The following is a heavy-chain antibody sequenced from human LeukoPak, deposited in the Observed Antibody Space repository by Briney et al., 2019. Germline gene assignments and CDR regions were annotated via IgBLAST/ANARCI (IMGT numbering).Heavy chain of an antibody. Sequence: SETLSLTCTVSGGSISSYYWSWIRQPPGKGLEWIGYIYYSGSTNYNPSLKSRVTISVDTSKNQFSLNLNSVTAADTAVYYCARGGGDYYMDVWGKGTTVTVSS. V-gene: IGHV4-59*12. CDR2: IYYSGST. J-gene: IGHJ6*03. CDR3: ARGGGDYYMDV. CDR1: GGSISSYY. D-gene: IGHD3-3*01.